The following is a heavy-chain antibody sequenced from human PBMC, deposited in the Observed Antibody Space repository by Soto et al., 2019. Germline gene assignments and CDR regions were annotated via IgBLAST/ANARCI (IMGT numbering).Heavy chain of an antibody. CDR2: ISAYNGNT. CDR1: GYTFTSYG. Sequence: ASVKVSCKASGYTFTSYGISWVRQAPGQGLEWMGWISAYNGNTNYAQKLQGRVTMTTDTSTSTAYMELRSLRSDDTAVYYCARGTYYYDSSGYYQPRPFDYWGQGTLVTSPQ. CDR3: ARGTYYYDSSGYYQPRPFDY. J-gene: IGHJ4*02. D-gene: IGHD3-22*01. V-gene: IGHV1-18*04.